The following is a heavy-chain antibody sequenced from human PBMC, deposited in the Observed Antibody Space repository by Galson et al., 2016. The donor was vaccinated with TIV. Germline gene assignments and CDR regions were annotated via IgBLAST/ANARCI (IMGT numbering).Heavy chain of an antibody. CDR2: ISWNSDTI. V-gene: IGHV3-9*01. CDR1: GFTFDDYA. D-gene: IGHD6-13*01. CDR3: VKGAGRYSRSWYFDY. J-gene: IGHJ4*02. Sequence: SLRLSCAASGFTFDDYAVHWVRQAPGRGLEWVSSISWNSDTIVYADSMQGRFTISRDNSKNSLYLQMNSLTSDDTALYYCVKGAGRYSRSWYFDYWGQGTLVTVSS.